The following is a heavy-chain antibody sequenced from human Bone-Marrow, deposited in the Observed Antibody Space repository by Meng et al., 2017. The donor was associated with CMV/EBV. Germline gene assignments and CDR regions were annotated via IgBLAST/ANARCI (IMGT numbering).Heavy chain of an antibody. CDR2: IYYSGST. V-gene: IGHV4-59*05. CDR3: ARTTTYYYGMDV. CDR1: GGSISSYY. Sequence: SETLSLTCTVSGGSISSYYWSWIRQPPGKGLEWIGSIYYSGSTYYNPSLKSRVTISVDTSKNQFSLKLSSVTAADTAVYYCARTTTYYYGMDVWGQGTTVTVSS. J-gene: IGHJ6*02. D-gene: IGHD1-1*01.